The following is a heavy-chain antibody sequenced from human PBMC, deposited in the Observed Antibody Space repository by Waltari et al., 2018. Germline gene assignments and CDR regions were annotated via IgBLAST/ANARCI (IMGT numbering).Heavy chain of an antibody. CDR1: CGSVSGYY. Sequence: QVQLQQWGAGLLMPSETLSLTCAVYCGSVSGYYWSWIRQPPGKGLEWIGEINHSGSTNYNPSLKSRVTISVDTSKTQFSLKLSSVTAADTAVYYCARKRRFPWYFDYWGQGTLVTVSS. V-gene: IGHV4-34*01. CDR3: ARKRRFPWYFDY. J-gene: IGHJ4*02. D-gene: IGHD3-10*01. CDR2: INHSGST.